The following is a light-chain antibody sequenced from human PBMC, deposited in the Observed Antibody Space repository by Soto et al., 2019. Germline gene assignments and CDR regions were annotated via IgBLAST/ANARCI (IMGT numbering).Light chain of an antibody. Sequence: IVLTQSRGSLSLSPGERATLSCRASQSVSSNYLAWYQQRPGQAPRLLIYGASSRATGIPDRFSGSGSGTDFTLTISRLEPEDVAVYYCQQYGSAPETFGQGTKAEIK. CDR3: QQYGSAPET. J-gene: IGKJ1*01. V-gene: IGKV3-20*01. CDR1: QSVSSNY. CDR2: GAS.